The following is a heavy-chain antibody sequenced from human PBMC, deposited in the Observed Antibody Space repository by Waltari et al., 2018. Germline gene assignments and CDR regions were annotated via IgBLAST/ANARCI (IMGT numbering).Heavy chain of an antibody. CDR2: INHSGST. CDR1: GGSFSGYY. Sequence: QVQLQQCGAGLLMPSETLSLPFAGSGGSFSGYYWSGISQPPRKGLEWIGEINHSGSTNYNPSLKSRVTISVDTSKNQFSLKLSSVTAADTAVYYCARIDTGIAVAGVDYWGQGTLVTVSS. CDR3: ARIDTGIAVAGVDY. V-gene: IGHV4-34*01. D-gene: IGHD6-19*01. J-gene: IGHJ4*02.